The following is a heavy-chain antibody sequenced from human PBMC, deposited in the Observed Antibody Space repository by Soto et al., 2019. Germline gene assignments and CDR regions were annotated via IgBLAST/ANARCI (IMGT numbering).Heavy chain of an antibody. D-gene: IGHD3-10*01. Sequence: QVQLQQWGAGLLRPSETLSLTCAFYGGSFDDFYGSWVRQSPGKGLEWVGEISHDGGTNYSPSLASRVSISVDTSKNQFSLHLRSVTAADTGLYYCARGQLVWYGDLTPYHRDVDVWGQGTTVTVSS. V-gene: IGHV4-34*02. CDR1: GGSFDDFY. CDR3: ARGQLVWYGDLTPYHRDVDV. J-gene: IGHJ6*02. CDR2: ISHDGGT.